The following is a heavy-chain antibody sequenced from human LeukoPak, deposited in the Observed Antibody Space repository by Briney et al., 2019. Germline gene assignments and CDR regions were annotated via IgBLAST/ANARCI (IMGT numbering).Heavy chain of an antibody. CDR3: AKEFYYGSGSYYPTFDY. V-gene: IGHV3-23*01. Sequence: GGSLRLSCAASGFTFDDYAMRWVRQAPGKGLEWVSAISGSGGSTYYADSVKGRSTISRDNSRNTLYLQMNSLRAEDTAVYYCAKEFYYGSGSYYPTFDYWGQGTLVTVSS. J-gene: IGHJ4*02. CDR1: GFTFDDYA. D-gene: IGHD3-10*01. CDR2: ISGSGGST.